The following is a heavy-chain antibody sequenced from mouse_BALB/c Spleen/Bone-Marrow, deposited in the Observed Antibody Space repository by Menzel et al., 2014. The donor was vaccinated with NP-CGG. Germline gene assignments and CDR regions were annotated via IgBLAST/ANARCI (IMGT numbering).Heavy chain of an antibody. V-gene: IGHV5-17*02. CDR1: GFTFSSFA. CDR3: GRGDY. J-gene: IGHJ2*01. Sequence: EVKLMESGGGLVQPGGSRKLSCAASGFTFSSFAMHWIRQAPEKGLEWVAFTSSGSNIIHYADTVKGRFTISRDNPKNTLFLQMTSLRSEDTAMYYCGRGDYWGQGTTLTVSS. CDR2: TSSGSNII.